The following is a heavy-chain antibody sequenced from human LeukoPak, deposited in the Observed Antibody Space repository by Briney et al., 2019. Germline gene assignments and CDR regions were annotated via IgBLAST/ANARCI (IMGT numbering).Heavy chain of an antibody. J-gene: IGHJ4*02. D-gene: IGHD6-13*01. CDR2: INHSGST. V-gene: IGHV4-38-2*01. CDR1: GYSITSDYN. CDR3: ASLEGQQLVV. Sequence: PSETLSLTCGVSGYSITSDYNWGWVRQPPGKGLEWIGEINHSGSTNYNPSLKSRVTISVDTSKNQFSLKLSSVTAADTAVYYCASLEGQQLVVWGQGTLVTVSS.